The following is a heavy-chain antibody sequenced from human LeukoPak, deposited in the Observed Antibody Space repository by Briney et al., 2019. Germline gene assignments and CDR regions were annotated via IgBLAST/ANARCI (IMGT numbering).Heavy chain of an antibody. CDR1: GGSISSGDYY. D-gene: IGHD3-10*01. V-gene: IGHV4-30-4*01. Sequence: SQTLSLTCTVSGGSISSGDYYWSWIRQPPGKGLEWIGYIYYSGSTYYNPSLKSRVTISVDTSKNQFSLKLSSVTAADTAVYYCARATYYYGSGHLFDPWGQGTLVTVSS. CDR2: IYYSGST. J-gene: IGHJ5*02. CDR3: ARATYYYGSGHLFDP.